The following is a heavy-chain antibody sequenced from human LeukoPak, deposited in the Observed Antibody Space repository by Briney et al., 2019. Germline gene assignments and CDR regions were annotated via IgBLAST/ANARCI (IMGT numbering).Heavy chain of an antibody. D-gene: IGHD3-16*01. CDR2: LYSTGNI. J-gene: IGHJ5*02. Sequence: SETLSLTCTVSGGSMNSGGVFWGWIRLPPGKGLEWIGSLYSTGNINYIYNPSLESRVTISVDTSKNQFSLKLTSVTAADTAVYYCARHRRGSGEFEFDHWGPGTLVTVSS. CDR3: ARHRRGSGEFEFDH. V-gene: IGHV4-39*01. CDR1: GGSMNSGGVF.